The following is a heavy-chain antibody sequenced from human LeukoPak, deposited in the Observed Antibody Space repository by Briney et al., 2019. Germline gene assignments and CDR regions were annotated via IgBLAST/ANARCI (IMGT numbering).Heavy chain of an antibody. D-gene: IGHD6-19*01. CDR3: ARGYNGMGAVAGVFDY. V-gene: IGHV4-34*01. CDR2: INHSGST. J-gene: IGHJ4*02. CDR1: GGSFSGYY. Sequence: SETLSLTCAVYGGSFSGYYWRWIRQPPGKGLEWIGEINHSGSTNYNPSLKSRVTISVDTSKNQFSLKLSSVTAADTAVYYCARGYNGMGAVAGVFDYWGQGTLVTVSS.